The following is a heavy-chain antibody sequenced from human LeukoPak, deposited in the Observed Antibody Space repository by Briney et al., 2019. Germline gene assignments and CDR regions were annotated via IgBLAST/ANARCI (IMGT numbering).Heavy chain of an antibody. CDR3: ARVTRISGSYGY. D-gene: IGHD1-26*01. J-gene: IGHJ4*02. V-gene: IGHV1-8*01. CDR1: GYTFTSYD. CDR2: MNPNSGNT. Sequence: GASVKVSCKASGYTFTSYDINWVRQATGQGLEWMGWMNPNSGNTGYAQKFEGRVTMTRNTSISTAYMELSSLRSEDTAVYYCARVTRISGSYGYWGQGTLVTVSS.